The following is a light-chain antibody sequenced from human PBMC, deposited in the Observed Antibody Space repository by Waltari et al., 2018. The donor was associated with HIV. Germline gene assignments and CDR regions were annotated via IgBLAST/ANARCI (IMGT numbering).Light chain of an antibody. Sequence: VIAQSPATLSVSPGERATLSCKASQSVSSNLAWYQQKPGQAPRFLIYDASTRATGIPARFSGSGSGTEFTLTISSLQSEDFAIYYCQEYNKWPFTFGPGTKVDIK. J-gene: IGKJ3*01. CDR2: DAS. CDR3: QEYNKWPFT. CDR1: QSVSSN. V-gene: IGKV3-15*01.